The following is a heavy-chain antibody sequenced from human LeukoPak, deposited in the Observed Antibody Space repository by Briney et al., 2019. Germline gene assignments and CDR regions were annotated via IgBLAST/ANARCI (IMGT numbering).Heavy chain of an antibody. J-gene: IGHJ4*02. CDR3: ARDMSSVLRFLEWSPRHSLDY. CDR1: GYSFTSYY. V-gene: IGHV1-46*01. CDR2: INPSGSSA. D-gene: IGHD3-3*01. Sequence: GASVKVSCKASGYSFTSYYMHWVRQAPGQGLEWMGFINPSGSSAAYAQKFQGRLTMTRDMFTSTDYMELTSLTSEDTAVYYCARDMSSVLRFLEWSPRHSLDYWGQGTLVTVSS.